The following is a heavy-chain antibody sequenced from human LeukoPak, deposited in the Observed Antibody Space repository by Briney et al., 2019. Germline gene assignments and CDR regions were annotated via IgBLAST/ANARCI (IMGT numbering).Heavy chain of an antibody. Sequence: ASVKVSCKASGYTFTSYGISWVRQAPGQGLEWMGWISAYNGNTNYAQKLQGRVTMTTDTSTSTAYMELRSLGSDDTAVYYCATGAPIAAAGPFDYWGQGTLVTVSS. J-gene: IGHJ4*02. CDR1: GYTFTSYG. CDR2: ISAYNGNT. V-gene: IGHV1-18*01. D-gene: IGHD6-13*01. CDR3: ATGAPIAAAGPFDY.